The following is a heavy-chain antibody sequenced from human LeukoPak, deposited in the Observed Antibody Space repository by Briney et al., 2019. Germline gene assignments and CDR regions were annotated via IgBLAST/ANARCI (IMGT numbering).Heavy chain of an antibody. CDR1: GYTFTSYG. J-gene: IGHJ4*02. CDR2: ISAYNGNT. V-gene: IGHV1-18*01. CDR3: QRVISGSPFDY. D-gene: IGHD1-26*01. Sequence: ASVKVSRKASGYTFTSYGISWVRQAPGQGLEWMGWISAYNGNTNYAQKLQGRVTMTTATATSTAYLELRSNRTGDKAVYSCQRVISGSPFDYWGQGTLVTVSS.